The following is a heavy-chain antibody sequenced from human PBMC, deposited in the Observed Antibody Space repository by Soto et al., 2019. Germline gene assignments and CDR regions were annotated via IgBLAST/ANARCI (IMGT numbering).Heavy chain of an antibody. CDR1: GYTFTSYG. Sequence: ASVKVSCKASGYTFTSYGISWVRQAPGQGLEWMGWISAYNGNPKYAQKLQGRVTMTTDTSTSTAYMELRSLRSDDTAVYYCARVRFLEWLLYTQQNYGMDVCGEGTTVTVSS. CDR3: ARVRFLEWLLYTQQNYGMDV. D-gene: IGHD3-3*01. V-gene: IGHV1-18*04. J-gene: IGHJ6*04. CDR2: ISAYNGNP.